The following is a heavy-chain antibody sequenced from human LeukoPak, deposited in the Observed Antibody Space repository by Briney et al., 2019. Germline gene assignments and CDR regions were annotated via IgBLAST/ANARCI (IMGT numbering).Heavy chain of an antibody. Sequence: PGGSLRLSCVASGFTFSSYWMHWVRQDPRKGLVWVSRINGDGRNINYADSVKGRFTISRDNANSSLYLQMNSLRAEDTALYYCAKGRGFTIFWGRGMDVWGQGTTVTVSS. CDR2: INGDGRNI. V-gene: IGHV3-74*01. D-gene: IGHD3-9*01. J-gene: IGHJ6*02. CDR1: GFTFSSYW. CDR3: AKGRGFTIFWGRGMDV.